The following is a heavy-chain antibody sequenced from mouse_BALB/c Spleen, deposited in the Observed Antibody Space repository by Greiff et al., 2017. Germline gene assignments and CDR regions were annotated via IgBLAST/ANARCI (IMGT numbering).Heavy chain of an antibody. CDR1: GFTFSSFG. V-gene: IGHV5-17*02. Sequence: EVQLVESGGGLVQPGGSRKLSCAASGFTFSSFGMHWVRQAPEKGLEWVAYISSGSSTIYYADTVKGRFTISRDNPKNTLFLQMTSLRSEDTAMYYCARAGDAMDYWGQGTSVTVSS. D-gene: IGHD1-1*02. J-gene: IGHJ4*01. CDR3: ARAGDAMDY. CDR2: ISSGSSTI.